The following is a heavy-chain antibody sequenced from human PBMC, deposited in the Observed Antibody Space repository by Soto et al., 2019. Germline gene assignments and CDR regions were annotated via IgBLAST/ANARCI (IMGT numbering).Heavy chain of an antibody. CDR1: GFTFSSYW. J-gene: IGHJ3*02. Sequence: EVQLVESGGGLVQPGGSLRLSCAASGFTFSSYWMHWVRQAPGKGLVWVSRINSDGSSTSYADSVKGRFTISRDNAKNTLYLQMNSLRAEDTAVYYCAKWGSLYCSGGSCYGPDAFDIWGQGTMVTVSS. D-gene: IGHD2-15*01. V-gene: IGHV3-74*01. CDR2: INSDGSST. CDR3: AKWGSLYCSGGSCYGPDAFDI.